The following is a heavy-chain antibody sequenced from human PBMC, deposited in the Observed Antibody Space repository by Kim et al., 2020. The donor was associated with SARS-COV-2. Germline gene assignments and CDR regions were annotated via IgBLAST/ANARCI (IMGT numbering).Heavy chain of an antibody. V-gene: IGHV5-51*01. CDR1: GYSFTSYW. CDR3: ARLLYEYQLLHHHFDY. Sequence: GESLKISCKGSGYSFTSYWIGWVRQMPGKGLEWMGIIYPGDSDTRYSPSFQGQVTISADKSISTAYLQWSSLKASDTAMYYCARLLYEYQLLHHHFDYWGQGTLVTVSS. J-gene: IGHJ4*02. CDR2: IYPGDSDT. D-gene: IGHD2-2*01.